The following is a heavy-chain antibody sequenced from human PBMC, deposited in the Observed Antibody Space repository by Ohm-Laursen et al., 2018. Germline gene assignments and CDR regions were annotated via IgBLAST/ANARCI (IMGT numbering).Heavy chain of an antibody. J-gene: IGHJ6*02. CDR1: GGSISSYY. V-gene: IGHV4-59*01. CDR3: ARADSGSYYYYGMDV. CDR2: IYYSGST. D-gene: IGHD1-26*01. Sequence: GTLSLTWTVSGGSISSYYWSWIRQPPGKGLEWIGYIYYSGSTNYNPSLKSRVTISVDTSKNQFSLKLSSVTAADTAVYYCARADSGSYYYYGMDVWGQGTTVTVSS.